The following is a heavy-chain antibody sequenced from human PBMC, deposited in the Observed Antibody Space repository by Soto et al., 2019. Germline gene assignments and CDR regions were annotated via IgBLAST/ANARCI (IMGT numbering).Heavy chain of an antibody. CDR2: IYTSGST. V-gene: IGHV4-4*07. J-gene: IGHJ5*02. Sequence: QVQLQESGPGLVKPSETLSLTCTVSGGSISSYYWSWIRQPAGKGLEWIVRIYTSGSTNYNPSLKSRVTMSVDTSKNQFSLKLSSVTAADTAVYYCARARDYCSSTSCYQGDWFDPWGQGTLVTVSS. CDR1: GGSISSYY. CDR3: ARARDYCSSTSCYQGDWFDP. D-gene: IGHD2-2*01.